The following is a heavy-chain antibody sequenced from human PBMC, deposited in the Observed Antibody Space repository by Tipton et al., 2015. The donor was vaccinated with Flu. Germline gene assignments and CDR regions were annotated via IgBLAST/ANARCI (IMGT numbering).Heavy chain of an antibody. D-gene: IGHD1-1*01. Sequence: QLVQSGGGLVQPGRSLRLSCTASGFAIGDYAMTWVRQAPGKGLVWVSRINHDGHIITYADFAKGRFTTSRDNAKNTLYLQMNSLRVEDAAVYYCVRDYDWALTAWGQGTLVTVSS. J-gene: IGHJ4*02. V-gene: IGHV3-74*01. CDR2: INHDGHII. CDR1: GFAIGDYA. CDR3: VRDYDWALTA.